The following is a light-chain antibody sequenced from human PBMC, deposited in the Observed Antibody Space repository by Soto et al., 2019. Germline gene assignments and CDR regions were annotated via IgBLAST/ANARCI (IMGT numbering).Light chain of an antibody. CDR2: KVS. CDR1: QSLLTSDGNTY. V-gene: IGKV2-30*01. J-gene: IGKJ1*01. Sequence: DVVMTQSPLSLPVTLGQPASISCRSNQSLLTSDGNTYLNWFQQRPGHSPRRLIYKVSNRDSGVPDRFSGSGSGTDFTLKISRVEAEDVGIYYCMQGTHWPPWTFGQGTKVEIK. CDR3: MQGTHWPPWT.